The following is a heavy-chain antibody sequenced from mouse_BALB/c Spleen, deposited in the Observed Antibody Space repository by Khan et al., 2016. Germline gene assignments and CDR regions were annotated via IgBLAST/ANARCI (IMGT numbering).Heavy chain of an antibody. CDR2: INTNTEES. V-gene: IGHV9-3*02. D-gene: IGHD1-1*01. CDR3: AIYGSSAYVDS. Sequence: LVESGPELKKPGETVKISCKASGYTFRNYGINWVTQAPGKGLKWMGWINTNTEESTFAEEFKGRFAFSLETSASTAYLQINNLKNEDTATYVCAIYGSSAYVDSWGRGTTLTVSS. J-gene: IGHJ2*01. CDR1: GYTFRNYG.